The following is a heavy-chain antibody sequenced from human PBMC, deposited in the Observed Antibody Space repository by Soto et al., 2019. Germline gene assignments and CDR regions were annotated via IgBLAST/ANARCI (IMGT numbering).Heavy chain of an antibody. Sequence: GGSLRLSCAASGFLFSNYVMHWVRQAPGKGLEWVAVIWSDGSNKYYADSVKGRFTISRDSSKNTLYLQMNSLRAEDTAVYYCARALYSSSWPAFDIWGQGTMVTVSS. V-gene: IGHV3-33*01. J-gene: IGHJ3*02. CDR3: ARALYSSSWPAFDI. CDR1: GFLFSNYV. D-gene: IGHD6-13*01. CDR2: IWSDGSNK.